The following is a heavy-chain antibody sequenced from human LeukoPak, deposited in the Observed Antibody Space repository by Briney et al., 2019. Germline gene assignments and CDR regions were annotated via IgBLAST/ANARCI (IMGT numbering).Heavy chain of an antibody. CDR1: GYTFTSYG. J-gene: IGHJ6*02. Sequence: ASMKVSCKASGYTFTSYGISWVRQAPGQGLEWMGWISAYNGNTNYAQNLQGRVTMTTDTSTSTAYMELRSLRSDDTAVYYCARVWGSMVTGALYNSYGMDVWGQGTTVTVSS. CDR2: ISAYNGNT. V-gene: IGHV1-18*01. CDR3: ARVWGSMVTGALYNSYGMDV. D-gene: IGHD5-18*01.